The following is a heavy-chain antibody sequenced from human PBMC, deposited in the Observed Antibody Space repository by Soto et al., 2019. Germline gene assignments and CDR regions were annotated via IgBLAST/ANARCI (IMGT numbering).Heavy chain of an antibody. D-gene: IGHD5-12*01. V-gene: IGHV1-18*01. CDR3: ARGGDVNYYHGMDV. Sequence: QVQLVQSGVEVKKPGASVKLYCTASGYTFTSYGISWVRQAPGHGLEWMGWISAYNGKTNYAQNVQGRVTMNTDTSTITAYMDRRRLRSDDTAVYYCARGGDVNYYHGMDVWGQGTTVNVS. J-gene: IGHJ6*02. CDR1: GYTFTSYG. CDR2: ISAYNGKT.